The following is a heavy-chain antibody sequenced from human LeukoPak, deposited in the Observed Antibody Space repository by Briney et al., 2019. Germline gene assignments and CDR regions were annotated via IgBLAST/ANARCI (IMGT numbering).Heavy chain of an antibody. D-gene: IGHD4-17*01. CDR3: ARGYYGDYLYYFDY. CDR1: GGSINSYY. CDR2: IYYSGST. V-gene: IGHV4-59*08. Sequence: SETLSLTCTVSGGSINSYYWSWIRQPPGKGLEWIGYIYYSGSTNYNPSLKSRVTISVDTSKNQFSLKLSSVTAADTAVYYCARGYYGDYLYYFDYWGQGTLVTVSS. J-gene: IGHJ4*02.